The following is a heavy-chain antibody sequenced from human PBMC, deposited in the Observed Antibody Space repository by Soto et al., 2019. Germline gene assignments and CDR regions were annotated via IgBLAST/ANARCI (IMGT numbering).Heavy chain of an antibody. D-gene: IGHD1-7*01. CDR3: ARDLELPAFDI. CDR1: GFTVSSNY. V-gene: IGHV3-53*01. Sequence: LRLSCAASGFTVSSNYMSWVRQAPGKGLEWVSVIYSGGSTYYADSVKGRFTISRDNSKNTLYLQMNSLRAEDTAVYYCARDLELPAFDIWCQGAMLTVSS. CDR2: IYSGGST. J-gene: IGHJ3*02.